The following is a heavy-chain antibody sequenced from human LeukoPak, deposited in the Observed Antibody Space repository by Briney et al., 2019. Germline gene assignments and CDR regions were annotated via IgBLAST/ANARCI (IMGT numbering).Heavy chain of an antibody. CDR1: GFTFSGYW. CDR2: IAQDGRDK. V-gene: IGHV3-7*01. J-gene: IGHJ4*02. D-gene: IGHD6-25*01. CDR3: ARDRGSNGCDY. Sequence: GGSLRLSCVASGFTFSGYWMSWVRQAPGKWLEWVANIAQDGRDKNYVDSVKGRFTISRDNANNLQYLQMHSLRPEDTAVYYCARDRGSNGCDYWGQETLVTVSS.